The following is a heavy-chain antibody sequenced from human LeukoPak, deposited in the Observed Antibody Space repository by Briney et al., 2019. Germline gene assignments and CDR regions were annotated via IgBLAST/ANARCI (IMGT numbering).Heavy chain of an antibody. CDR3: ARETYYYDSSRRNAFDI. Sequence: PGRSLRLSCAASGFTFSSYAMHWVRQAPGKGLEWVAVISYDGSNKYYADSVKGRFTISRDNSKNTLYLQMNSLRAEDTAVYYCARETYYYDSSRRNAFDIWGQGTMVTASS. J-gene: IGHJ3*02. D-gene: IGHD3-22*01. CDR1: GFTFSSYA. CDR2: ISYDGSNK. V-gene: IGHV3-30-3*01.